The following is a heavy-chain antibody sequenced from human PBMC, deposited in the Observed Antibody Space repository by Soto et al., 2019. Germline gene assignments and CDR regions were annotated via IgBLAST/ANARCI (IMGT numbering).Heavy chain of an antibody. CDR2: MNTNSGNT. CDR3: ARPVTGYGYYYCMDV. J-gene: IGHJ6*02. CDR1: GYTFTSYD. V-gene: IGHV1-8*01. D-gene: IGHD3-9*01. Sequence: QVQLVQSGAEVKKPGASVKVSCKASGYTFTSYDINWVRQATGQGLEWMGWMNTNSGNTVYAQKFQGRVTMTRNTSLSTAYMELSSLRSEATAVYSCARPVTGYGYYYCMDVWGQGTKGTVSS.